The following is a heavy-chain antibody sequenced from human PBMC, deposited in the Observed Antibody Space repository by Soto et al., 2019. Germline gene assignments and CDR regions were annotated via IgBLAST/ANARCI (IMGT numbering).Heavy chain of an antibody. CDR2: IGPSSSET. D-gene: IGHD3-16*01. Sequence: GGPLRLSCVASVFTFDSYAMNWVRQAPGKGLEWISWIGPSSSETEYSDSVQGRFTISRDNAKNLLYLQMNRLKDEDTAVYYCARDHRWAFDYWGQGALVSVSS. V-gene: IGHV3-21*05. J-gene: IGHJ4*02. CDR1: VFTFDSYA. CDR3: ARDHRWAFDY.